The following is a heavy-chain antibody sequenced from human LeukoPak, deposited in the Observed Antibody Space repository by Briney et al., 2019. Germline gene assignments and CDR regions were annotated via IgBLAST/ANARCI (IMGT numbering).Heavy chain of an antibody. J-gene: IGHJ4*02. Sequence: SCKASGYTFTSYGISWVRQAPGKGLEWVAVIWYDGSNKYYADSVKGRFTISRDNSKNTLYLQMNSLRAEDTAVYYCAKVGLIAARPFDYWGQGTLVTVSS. CDR2: IWYDGSNK. CDR1: GYTFTSYG. V-gene: IGHV3-33*06. D-gene: IGHD6-6*01. CDR3: AKVGLIAARPFDY.